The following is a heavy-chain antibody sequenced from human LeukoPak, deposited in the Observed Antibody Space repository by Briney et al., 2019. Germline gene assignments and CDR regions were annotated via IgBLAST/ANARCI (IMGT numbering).Heavy chain of an antibody. CDR3: VKGHYDTV. D-gene: IGHD3-22*01. CDR1: GFTFSSFA. Sequence: GGSLRLSCVASGFTFSSFAMSWLRQAPGKGLEWVSAISASGSSTYYADSVKGRFTISRDNSNNTLYLRLNNLRADDTAVYYCVKGHYDTVWGQGTLVAVSS. J-gene: IGHJ4*02. CDR2: ISASGSST. V-gene: IGHV3-23*01.